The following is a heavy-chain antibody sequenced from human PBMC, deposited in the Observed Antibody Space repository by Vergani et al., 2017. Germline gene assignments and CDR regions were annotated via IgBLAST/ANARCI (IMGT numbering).Heavy chain of an antibody. CDR2: ISWNSGSI. V-gene: IGHV3-9*03. J-gene: IGHJ4*02. Sequence: EVQLVESGGGLVQPGRSLRLSCAASGFTFDDYAMHWVRQAPGKGLEWVSGISWNSGSIGYADSVKGRFTISRDNAKNSLYLQMNSLRAEDMALYYCAKDSAPFYDIFTGPFDYWGQGTLVTVSS. D-gene: IGHD3-9*01. CDR3: AKDSAPFYDIFTGPFDY. CDR1: GFTFDDYA.